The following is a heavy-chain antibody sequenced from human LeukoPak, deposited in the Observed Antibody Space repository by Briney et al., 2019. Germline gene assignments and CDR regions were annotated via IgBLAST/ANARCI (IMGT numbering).Heavy chain of an antibody. J-gene: IGHJ4*02. V-gene: IGHV3-74*01. CDR2: INSDGGST. CDR3: AGGSYGFY. CDR1: GFIFNNYG. D-gene: IGHD3-3*01. Sequence: GGSLRLSCAASGFIFNNYGLIWVRQAPGKGLVWVARINSDGGSTGYADSVKGRFTISRDNAKNTLYLQMNSLRAEDTAVYYCAGGSYGFYWGQGTPVTVSS.